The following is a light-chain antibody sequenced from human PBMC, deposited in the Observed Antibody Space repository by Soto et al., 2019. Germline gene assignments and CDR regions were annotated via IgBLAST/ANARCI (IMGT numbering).Light chain of an antibody. V-gene: IGKV1-16*02. J-gene: IGKJ4*01. CDR2: GAS. CDR1: QGIGNY. Sequence: DIQMTQSPSSLSASVGDRVTITCRASQGIGNYLAWFQQKPGKARKSLIYGASSLQSGVPSKFSGSGSGTDFTLTISSLQPEDFATYYCQQYNSYPLTFGGGTKVEIK. CDR3: QQYNSYPLT.